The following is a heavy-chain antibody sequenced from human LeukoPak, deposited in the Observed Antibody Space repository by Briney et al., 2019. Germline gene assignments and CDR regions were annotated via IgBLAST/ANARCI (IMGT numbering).Heavy chain of an antibody. Sequence: TSGGSLRLSCAGSGFTFSGYSMNWVRQAPGKGLEWVSSISSSSGNTYYADSVKGRFTISRDNAKNSLDLQMNSLRGEDTAVYYCAREGVVPAAIGGALHFYYYGMDVWGQGTTVTVSS. V-gene: IGHV3-21*01. J-gene: IGHJ6*02. CDR2: ISSSSGNT. CDR3: AREGVVPAAIGGALHFYYYGMDV. CDR1: GFTFSGYS. D-gene: IGHD2-2*01.